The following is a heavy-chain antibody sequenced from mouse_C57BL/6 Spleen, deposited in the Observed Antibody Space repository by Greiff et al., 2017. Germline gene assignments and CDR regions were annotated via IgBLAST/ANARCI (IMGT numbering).Heavy chain of an antibody. CDR1: GYSITSGYY. CDR3: ASLYDGSYYAMDY. Sequence: EVKLQESGPGLVKPSQSLSLTCSVTGYSITSGYYWNWIRQFPGNKLEWMGYISYDGSNNYNPSLKNRISITRDTSKNQFFLKLNSVTTEDTATYYCASLYDGSYYAMDYWGQGTSVTVSS. V-gene: IGHV3-6*01. D-gene: IGHD2-3*01. J-gene: IGHJ4*01. CDR2: ISYDGSN.